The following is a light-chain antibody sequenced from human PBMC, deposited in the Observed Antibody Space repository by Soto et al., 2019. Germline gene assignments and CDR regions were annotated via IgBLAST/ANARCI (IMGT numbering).Light chain of an antibody. V-gene: IGLV2-14*03. Sequence: QSVLTQPASVSGSPGQSITFSCGGISSDVDGYNYVSWYQQHPGKAPKLMIYDVSNRPSGVSNRFSGSKSGNTASLTISGLQAEDEAYYYCSSYTSSFSYVFGTGTKLTVL. CDR3: SSYTSSFSYV. CDR2: DVS. J-gene: IGLJ1*01. CDR1: SSDVDGYNY.